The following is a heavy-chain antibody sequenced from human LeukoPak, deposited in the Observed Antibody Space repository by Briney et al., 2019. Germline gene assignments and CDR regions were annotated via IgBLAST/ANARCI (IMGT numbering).Heavy chain of an antibody. D-gene: IGHD4-17*01. CDR2: ISGSGGST. CDR3: AKQMTTVTGGVDY. CDR1: GFTFRSYS. V-gene: IGHV3-23*01. J-gene: IGHJ4*02. Sequence: PGGSLRLSCAASGFTFRSYSMNWVRQAPGKGLEWVSAISGSGGSTYYADSVKGRFTISRDNSKNTLYLQMNSLRAEDTAVYYCAKQMTTVTGGVDYWGQGTLVTVSS.